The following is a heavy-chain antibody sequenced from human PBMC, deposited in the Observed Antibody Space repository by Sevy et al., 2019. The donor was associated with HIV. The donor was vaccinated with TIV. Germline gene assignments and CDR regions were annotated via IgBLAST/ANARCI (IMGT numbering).Heavy chain of an antibody. CDR3: ARGDHYYDSSGYYYDAFDI. J-gene: IGHJ3*02. D-gene: IGHD3-22*01. V-gene: IGHV1-69*13. Sequence: ASVKVSCKASGGTFSSYAISWVRQAPGQGLEWMGGIIPIFGTANYAQKFQGRVTITADESTSRAYIELSSLRSEDTAVYYCARGDHYYDSSGYYYDAFDIWGQGTMVTVSS. CDR2: IIPIFGTA. CDR1: GGTFSSYA.